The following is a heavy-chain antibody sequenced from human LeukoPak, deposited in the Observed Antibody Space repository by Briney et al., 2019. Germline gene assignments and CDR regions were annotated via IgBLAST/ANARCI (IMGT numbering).Heavy chain of an antibody. CDR1: GYTLTSYG. D-gene: IGHD6-19*01. CDR2: ISAYNGNT. Sequence: AAVKVSCKASGYTLTSYGISWVRQAPGQGREWVGWISAYNGNTNYAQRLQGRVTMTTDTSTSTAYMELRSLRSDDTAVYYCARDPGIAVAGTYAFDIWGQGTMVTVSS. J-gene: IGHJ3*02. V-gene: IGHV1-18*01. CDR3: ARDPGIAVAGTYAFDI.